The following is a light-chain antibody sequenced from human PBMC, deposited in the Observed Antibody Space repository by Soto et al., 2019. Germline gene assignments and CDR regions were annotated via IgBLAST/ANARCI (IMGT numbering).Light chain of an antibody. Sequence: QSVLWQTPSVSGAPGQSVTISCTGSSSNIGAGYDVHWYQQLPGTAPKLLIYGNSNRPSGVPDRFSGSKSGTSASLAITGLQAEDEADFYCQSHDSSLSAYVFGTGTKVTVL. CDR2: GNS. CDR1: SSNIGAGYD. CDR3: QSHDSSLSAYV. J-gene: IGLJ1*01. V-gene: IGLV1-40*01.